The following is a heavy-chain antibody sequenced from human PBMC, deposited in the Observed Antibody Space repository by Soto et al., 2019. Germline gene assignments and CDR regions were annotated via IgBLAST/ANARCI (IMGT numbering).Heavy chain of an antibody. CDR3: ARGKYNWNKGYYGMDV. CDR2: ISAYNGNT. CDR1: GYTFTSYG. J-gene: IGHJ6*02. D-gene: IGHD1-20*01. Sequence: HVQLVQSGAEVKKPGASVKVSCKASGYTFTSYGISWVRQAPGQGLEWMGWISAYNGNTNYAQKLQGRVTMTTDTSPSTAYMELRSLRSDDTAVYYCARGKYNWNKGYYGMDVWGQGTTVTVSS. V-gene: IGHV1-18*01.